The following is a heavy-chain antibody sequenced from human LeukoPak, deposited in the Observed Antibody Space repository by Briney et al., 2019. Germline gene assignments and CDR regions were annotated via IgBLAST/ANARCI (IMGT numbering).Heavy chain of an antibody. D-gene: IGHD7-27*01. CDR2: TSHDGSS. CDR1: GYSIGRSYL. Sequence: SETLSLTCTVSGYSIGRSYLWGWVRQPPGKAPEWIGSTSHDGSSYQNPSLKSRVSISMDTSKNQFSLRMTSLTAADTAVFYCVRGELGDFDNWGQGILVTVSS. V-gene: IGHV4-38-2*02. J-gene: IGHJ4*02. CDR3: VRGELGDFDN.